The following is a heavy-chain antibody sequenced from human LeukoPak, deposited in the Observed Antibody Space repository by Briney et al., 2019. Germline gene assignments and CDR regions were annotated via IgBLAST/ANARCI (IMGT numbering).Heavy chain of an antibody. CDR1: GGSFSSYY. Sequence: SETLSLTCAVYGGSFSSYYWSWIRQPPGKGLEWIGYIYYSGSTNYNPSLKSRVTISVDTSKNQFSLKLSSATAADTAVYYCARTTEGYCRGRSCYSYYYYMDVWGKGTTVTVSS. J-gene: IGHJ6*03. CDR2: IYYSGST. V-gene: IGHV4-59*01. D-gene: IGHD2-15*01. CDR3: ARTTEGYCRGRSCYSYYYYMDV.